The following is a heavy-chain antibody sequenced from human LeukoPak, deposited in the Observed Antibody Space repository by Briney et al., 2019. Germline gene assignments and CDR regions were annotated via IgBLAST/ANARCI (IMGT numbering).Heavy chain of an antibody. Sequence: GGSLRLSCVASGFTFSSYEMNWIRQAPGKGLEWVSYISGSGRTIYYADSVKGRYTISRDNAKNSLYLQMNSLRAEDTAVYYCAREAYTSDWYGPDYWGQGTLVTVSA. CDR1: GFTFSSYE. V-gene: IGHV3-48*03. D-gene: IGHD6-13*01. CDR2: ISGSGRTI. J-gene: IGHJ4*02. CDR3: AREAYTSDWYGPDY.